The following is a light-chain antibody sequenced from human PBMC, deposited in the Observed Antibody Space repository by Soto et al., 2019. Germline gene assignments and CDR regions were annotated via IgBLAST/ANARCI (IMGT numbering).Light chain of an antibody. Sequence: DIQMTQSPSTLSASVGDRVTITCRASQGISSWLAWYQQKPGKAPKLLIYDASSLESGVPSRFSGSGSGTEITLTISSLQPDDFATYYCQQYNSYSPSITFGQGTRLEI. CDR2: DAS. V-gene: IGKV1-5*01. CDR3: QQYNSYSPSIT. CDR1: QGISSW. J-gene: IGKJ5*01.